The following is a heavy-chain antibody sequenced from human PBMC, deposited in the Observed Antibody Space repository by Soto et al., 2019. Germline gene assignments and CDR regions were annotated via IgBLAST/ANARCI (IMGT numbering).Heavy chain of an antibody. V-gene: IGHV1-2*02. CDR1: GYTFSDYY. Sequence: ASVKVSCKASGYTFSDYYIHWVRQAPGQGLEWMGWINPNSGGTKYAPKFQGGVTMTRDTSITTAYMELSRLRSGDTAVYYCAREPATAKPEGVDFWGQGALVTVSS. J-gene: IGHJ4*02. CDR3: AREPATAKPEGVDF. CDR2: INPNSGGT. D-gene: IGHD1-1*01.